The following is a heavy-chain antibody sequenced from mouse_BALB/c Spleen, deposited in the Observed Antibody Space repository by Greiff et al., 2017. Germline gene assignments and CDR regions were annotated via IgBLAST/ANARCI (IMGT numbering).Heavy chain of an antibody. V-gene: IGHV3-2*02. J-gene: IGHJ2*01. D-gene: IGHD2-10*01. Sequence: VQLQQSGPGLVKPSQSLSLTCTVTGYSITSDYAWNWIRQFPGNKLEWMGYISYSGSTSYNPSLKSRISITRDTSKNQFFLQLNSVTTEDTATYYCARLTYYGNPYYFDYWGQGTTLTVSS. CDR2: ISYSGST. CDR1: GYSITSDYA. CDR3: ARLTYYGNPYYFDY.